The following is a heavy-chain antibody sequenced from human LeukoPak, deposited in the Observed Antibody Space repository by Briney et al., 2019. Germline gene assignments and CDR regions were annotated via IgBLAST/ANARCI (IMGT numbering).Heavy chain of an antibody. D-gene: IGHD4-17*01. CDR1: GYGLTNFW. J-gene: IGHJ4*02. V-gene: IGHV5-10-1*01. Sequence: GASLKISCTASGYGLTNFWINWVRQMPGKGLEWMGRIDPSDSYSNYNPSFQGHVSLSADKSTTTAYLQWSSLKASDTAIYYCVTDYGDYFDYWGQGTLVIVSS. CDR3: VTDYGDYFDY. CDR2: IDPSDSYS.